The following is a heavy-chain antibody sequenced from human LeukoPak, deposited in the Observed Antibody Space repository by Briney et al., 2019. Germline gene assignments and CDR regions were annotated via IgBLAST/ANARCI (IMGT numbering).Heavy chain of an antibody. D-gene: IGHD3-16*01. V-gene: IGHV3-48*01. CDR3: ARLGGLDP. Sequence: GGSLRLSCAASGFTFSSYSMNWVRQAPGKGLEWVSYISSSSTIYYADSVKGRFTISRDNAKNSLYLQMNSLRAEDTAVYYCARLGGLDPWGQGTLVTVSS. CDR1: GFTFSSYS. J-gene: IGHJ5*02. CDR2: ISSSSTI.